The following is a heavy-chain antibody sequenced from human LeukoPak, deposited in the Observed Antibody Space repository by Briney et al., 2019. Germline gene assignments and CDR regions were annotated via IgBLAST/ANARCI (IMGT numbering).Heavy chain of an antibody. CDR1: GFTFSSYA. D-gene: IGHD5-18*01. CDR3: ARGGLHGYSYGYAHYYYMDV. V-gene: IGHV3-30-3*01. Sequence: GRSLRLSCAASGFTFSSYAMHWVRQAPGKGLEWVAVISYDGSNKYYADSVKGRFTISRDNSKNTLYLQMNSLRAEDTAVYYCARGGLHGYSYGYAHYYYMDVWGKGTTVTVSS. CDR2: ISYDGSNK. J-gene: IGHJ6*03.